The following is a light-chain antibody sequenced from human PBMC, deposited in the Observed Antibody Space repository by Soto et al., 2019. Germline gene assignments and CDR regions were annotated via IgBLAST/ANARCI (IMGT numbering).Light chain of an antibody. V-gene: IGKV3-20*01. CDR3: VQYEAVVT. CDR1: QSLTINY. J-gene: IGKJ1*01. Sequence: DIVLTHSPGTVSLSPCERATLSSSASQSLTINYFPWYQQKPGRALRLLIDGASTRATGIPDRFSGSGSGTDFTLTISRLEPEGVAVYYCVQYEAVVTFGQRT. CDR2: GAS.